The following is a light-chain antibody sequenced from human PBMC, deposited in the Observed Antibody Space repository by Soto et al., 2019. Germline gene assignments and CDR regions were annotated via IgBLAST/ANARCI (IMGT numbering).Light chain of an antibody. J-gene: IGLJ3*02. V-gene: IGLV1-40*01. Sequence: QSVLTQPPSVSGAPGQRVTISCTGSSSNIGAGYDVHGYQQLPGTAPKLLIYGNSNRPSGVPDRFSGSKSGTSASLAITGLQAEDEDDYYCQSYDSSLSGSKVFGGGTQLTVL. CDR1: SSNIGAGYD. CDR3: QSYDSSLSGSKV. CDR2: GNS.